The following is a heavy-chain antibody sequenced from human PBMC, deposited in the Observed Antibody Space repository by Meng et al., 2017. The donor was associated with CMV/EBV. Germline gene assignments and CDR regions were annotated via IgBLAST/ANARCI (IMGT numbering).Heavy chain of an antibody. J-gene: IGHJ4*02. CDR3: ARGSYQLSLGY. CDR2: FNLSGST. V-gene: IGHV4-34*01. CDR1: GGSSSGYY. D-gene: IGHD2-2*01. Sequence: SETLSFTGAVYGGSSSGYYCSWIRQPPGKGLEWIGEFNLSGSTNYNPSLRSRVTISVDTSKNQFSLRLSSVTAADTAVYYCARGSYQLSLGYWGQGALVTVSS.